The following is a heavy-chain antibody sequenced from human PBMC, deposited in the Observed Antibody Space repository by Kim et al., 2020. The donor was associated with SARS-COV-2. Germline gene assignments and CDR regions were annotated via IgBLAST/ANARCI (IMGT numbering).Heavy chain of an antibody. Sequence: SETLSLTCAVYGGSFSGYYWSWIRQPPGKGLEWIGEINHSGSTNYNPSLKSRVTISVDTSKNQFSLKLSSVTAADTAVYYCARVARGRNGEESGGDCYFDYWGQGTLVTVSS. CDR1: GGSFSGYY. D-gene: IGHD2-21*02. V-gene: IGHV4-34*01. J-gene: IGHJ4*02. CDR2: INHSGST. CDR3: ARVARGRNGEESGGDCYFDY.